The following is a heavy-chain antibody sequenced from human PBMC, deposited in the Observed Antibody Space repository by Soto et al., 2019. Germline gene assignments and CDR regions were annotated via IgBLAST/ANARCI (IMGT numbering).Heavy chain of an antibody. J-gene: IGHJ4*02. CDR2: IYYSGST. Sequence: SETLSLTCTVSGGSISSSSYYWGWIRQPPGKGLEWIGSIYYSGSTYYNPSLKSRVTISVDTSKNQFSLKLSSVTAADTAVYYCARRGGYHTIDYWGQGTLVTVS. D-gene: IGHD1-26*01. CDR1: GGSISSSSYY. CDR3: ARRGGYHTIDY. V-gene: IGHV4-39*01.